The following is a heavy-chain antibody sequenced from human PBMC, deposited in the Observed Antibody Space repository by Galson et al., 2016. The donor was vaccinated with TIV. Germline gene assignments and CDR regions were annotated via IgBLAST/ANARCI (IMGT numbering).Heavy chain of an antibody. Sequence: SVKVSCKASGYTFTSYDINWVRQATGQGLEWMGWMSPNSGNTGNAQKFRGRVTMTRNTSVRTAYMELSSLRSEDTAVYYCARGGAYGDYWGQGTLVTVSS. D-gene: IGHD4-17*01. CDR1: GYTFTSYD. J-gene: IGHJ4*02. CDR2: MSPNSGNT. CDR3: ARGGAYGDY. V-gene: IGHV1-8*02.